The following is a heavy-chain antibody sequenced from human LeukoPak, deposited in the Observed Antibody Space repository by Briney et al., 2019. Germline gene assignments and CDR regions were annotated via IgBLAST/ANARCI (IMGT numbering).Heavy chain of an antibody. Sequence: ASVKVSCKASGYTFTSYGISWVRQAPGQGLEWMGWISAYNGNTNYAQKFQGRVTITTDESTSTAYMELSSLRSEDTAVYYCARDRGMYYYDSSGYAFDIWGQGTMVTVSS. CDR3: ARDRGMYYYDSSGYAFDI. D-gene: IGHD3-22*01. J-gene: IGHJ3*02. CDR2: ISAYNGNT. CDR1: GYTFTSYG. V-gene: IGHV1-18*01.